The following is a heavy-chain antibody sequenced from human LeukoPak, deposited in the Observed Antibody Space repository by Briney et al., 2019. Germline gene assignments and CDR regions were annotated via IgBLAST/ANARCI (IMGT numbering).Heavy chain of an antibody. D-gene: IGHD3-10*01. CDR3: ERLELIHSLYNWFDP. CDR1: GVSISSNDFY. Sequence: SETLTLTCSVSGVSISSNDFYCGWVRQPPGKGLEWIGIIYYSGSTYYNPSLKSRVTISVDTSKNQFSLKLSSVTPASPAFYCCERLELIHSLYNWFDPWGQGTLVTVSS. J-gene: IGHJ5*02. CDR2: IYYSGST. V-gene: IGHV4-39*01.